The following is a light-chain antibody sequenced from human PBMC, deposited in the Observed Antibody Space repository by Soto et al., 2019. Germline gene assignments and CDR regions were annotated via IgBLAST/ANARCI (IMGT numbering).Light chain of an antibody. CDR2: GAS. J-gene: IGKJ5*01. Sequence: PDRASQSVTSNLAWYQHKPGQAPRLLISGASTGATGVPARFSGGGSGADFTLTIRSLQPEDFATYYCQHFNNYPTFGQGTRLEIK. CDR3: QHFNNYPT. V-gene: IGKV3-15*01. CDR1: QSVTSN.